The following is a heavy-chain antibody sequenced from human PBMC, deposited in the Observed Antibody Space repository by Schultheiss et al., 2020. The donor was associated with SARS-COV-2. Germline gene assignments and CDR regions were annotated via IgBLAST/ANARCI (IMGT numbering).Heavy chain of an antibody. CDR2: ISYDGSNK. D-gene: IGHD2-2*01. CDR3: AREAIVVVPAAKYYYYYGMDV. J-gene: IGHJ6*02. V-gene: IGHV3-30*03. CDR1: GFTFSSYG. Sequence: GGSLRLSCVASGFTFSSYGMHWVRQAPGKGLEWVAVISYDGSNKYYADSVKGRFTISRDNAKNTLYLQMNSLRAEDTAVYYCAREAIVVVPAAKYYYYYGMDVWGQGTTVTVS.